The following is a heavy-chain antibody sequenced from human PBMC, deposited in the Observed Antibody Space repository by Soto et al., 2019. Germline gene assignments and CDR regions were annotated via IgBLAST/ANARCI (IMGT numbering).Heavy chain of an antibody. D-gene: IGHD2-15*01. CDR3: AKTLSYCFDY. CDR1: GLTFSTYA. J-gene: IGHJ4*02. V-gene: IGHV3-23*01. Sequence: SLRLSCAASGLTFSTYAMNWVRQAPGKGLEWVSAISGRGGSTNYAASVKGRFTISRDNSKNTLYLQMNSLRAEDTAVYYCAKTLSYCFDYWGQGTLVTVSS. CDR2: ISGRGGST.